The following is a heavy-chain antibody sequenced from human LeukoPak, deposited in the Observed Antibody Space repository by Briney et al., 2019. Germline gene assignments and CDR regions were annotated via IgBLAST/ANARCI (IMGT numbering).Heavy chain of an antibody. CDR3: AKASFGDFWSGSPFDY. CDR1: GFTFSSYW. Sequence: GGSLRLSCAASGFTFSSYWMHWVRQAPGKGLEWVSAISGSGGSTYYADSVKGRFTISRDNSKNTLYLQMNSLRAEDTAVYYCAKASFGDFWSGSPFDYWGQGTLVTVSS. CDR2: ISGSGGST. J-gene: IGHJ4*02. V-gene: IGHV3-23*01. D-gene: IGHD3-3*01.